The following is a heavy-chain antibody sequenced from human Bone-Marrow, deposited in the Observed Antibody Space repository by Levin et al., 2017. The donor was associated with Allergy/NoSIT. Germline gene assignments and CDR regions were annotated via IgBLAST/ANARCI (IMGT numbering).Heavy chain of an antibody. CDR3: ARAACGAQKHGMDV. CDR2: INHSGST. D-gene: IGHD2-21*01. J-gene: IGHJ6*02. V-gene: IGHV4-34*01. CDR1: GGSFSGYY. Sequence: SETLSLTCAVYGGSFSGYYWSWIRQPPGKGLEWIGEINHSGSTNYNPSLKSRVTISVDTSKNQFSLKLSSVTAADTAVYYCARAACGAQKHGMDVWGQGTTVTVSS.